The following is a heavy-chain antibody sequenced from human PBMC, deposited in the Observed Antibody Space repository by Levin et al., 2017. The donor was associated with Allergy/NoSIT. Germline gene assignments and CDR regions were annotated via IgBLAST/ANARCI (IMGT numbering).Heavy chain of an antibody. CDR2: IYRSGDT. CDR3: ATVEGLFCSGVSCSYSFHY. Sequence: SETLSLTCAVSGGSISTDNWWSWIRQPPGKGLEWLGEIYRSGDTNHNPSLRSRVTMSVDKSKNHFPLKLSSVTAADTAVYYCATVEGLFCSGVSCSYSFHYWGQGALVTVSS. D-gene: IGHD3-9*01. V-gene: IGHV4-4*02. J-gene: IGHJ4*02. CDR1: GGSISTDNW.